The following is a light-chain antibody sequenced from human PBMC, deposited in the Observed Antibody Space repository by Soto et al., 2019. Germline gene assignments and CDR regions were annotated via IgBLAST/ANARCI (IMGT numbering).Light chain of an antibody. Sequence: QSVLTQPASVSGSPGQSITISCTGTSTDVGTYNYVSWYQQHPGKAPKLMIYEVSKRPSGVSNRFSGSKSGNTASLTISGLQAEDEANYYCSSYTSSSFVVFGGGTQLTVL. CDR3: SSYTSSSFVV. CDR1: STDVGTYNY. CDR2: EVS. J-gene: IGLJ2*01. V-gene: IGLV2-14*01.